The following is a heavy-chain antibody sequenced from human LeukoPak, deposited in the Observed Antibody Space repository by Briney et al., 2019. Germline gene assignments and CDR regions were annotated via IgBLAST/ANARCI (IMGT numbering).Heavy chain of an antibody. J-gene: IGHJ6*03. CDR1: GFTVSSNY. D-gene: IGHD3-10*01. CDR3: ATNTYYYGSGTYYYYYMDV. CDR2: IHSGGST. Sequence: PGGSLRLSYAASGFTVSSNYMSWVRQAPGKGLEWVSVIHSGGSTYYADSVKGRFTISRDNSKNTLYLQMNSLRAEDTAVYYCATNTYYYGSGTYYYYYMDVWGKGTTVTISS. V-gene: IGHV3-66*01.